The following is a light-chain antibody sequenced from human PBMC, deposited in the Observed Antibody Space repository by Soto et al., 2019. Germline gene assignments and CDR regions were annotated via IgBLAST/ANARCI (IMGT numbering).Light chain of an antibody. J-gene: IGKJ1*01. CDR3: QQYNNWPPWT. V-gene: IGKV3-15*01. Sequence: AWSQQKPGQAPSLLIYGASTRATGIPARFSGSGSGTEFTLTISSLQSEDFAVYYCQQYNNWPPWTFGQGTKVEIK. CDR2: GAS.